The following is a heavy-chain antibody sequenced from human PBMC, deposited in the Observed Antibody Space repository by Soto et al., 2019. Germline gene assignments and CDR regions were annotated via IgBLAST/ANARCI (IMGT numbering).Heavy chain of an antibody. CDR1: GGTFSSYA. Sequence: ASVTVSCKASGGTFSSYAISWVRQAPGQGLEWMGGIIPIFGTANYAQKFQGRVTITADESTSTAYMELSSLRSEDTAVYYCAYSSIAARPSGMDVWGQGTTVTVSS. CDR2: IIPIFGTA. V-gene: IGHV1-69*13. J-gene: IGHJ6*02. D-gene: IGHD6-6*01. CDR3: AYSSIAARPSGMDV.